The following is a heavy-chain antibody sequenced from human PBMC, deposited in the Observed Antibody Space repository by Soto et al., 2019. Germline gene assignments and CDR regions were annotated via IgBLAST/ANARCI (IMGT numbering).Heavy chain of an antibody. J-gene: IGHJ4*02. CDR2: ISGDATIT. Sequence: GGSLRLSSAASGFTFSYQYMTWIRQAPGKGLEWVSKISGDATITYYADSVKGRFTVSRDNAKKSLYLQMNSLRAEDTAVYYCASDPYYYASGFWGQGTLVTVSS. V-gene: IGHV3-11*01. CDR1: GFTFSYQY. D-gene: IGHD3-10*01. CDR3: ASDPYYYASGF.